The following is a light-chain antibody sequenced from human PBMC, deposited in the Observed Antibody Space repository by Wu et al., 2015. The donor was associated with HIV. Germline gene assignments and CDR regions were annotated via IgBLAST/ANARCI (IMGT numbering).Light chain of an antibody. CDR3: QQRSNWPQYT. CDR1: QTVYNY. CDR2: DAS. Sequence: EIVLTQSPATLSLSPGERATLSCRASQTVYNYFAWYQQRPGQAPRLLIYDASNRATGIPARFSGSGSGTDFTLTISSLEPEDFAVYYCQQRSNWPQYTFGQGTKLEIK. J-gene: IGKJ2*01. V-gene: IGKV3-11*01.